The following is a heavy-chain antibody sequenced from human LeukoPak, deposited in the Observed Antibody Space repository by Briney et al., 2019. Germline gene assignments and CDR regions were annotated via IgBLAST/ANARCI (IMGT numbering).Heavy chain of an antibody. CDR3: AGDQLDARNYVGPFDY. J-gene: IGHJ4*02. Sequence: SQTLSLTCTVSGGSLRSGSENWSWIRQPAGKGPEWIGRINIRGETNYNPSLKSRVTISMDTSKNQFSLKLTSVTAADTAVYYCAGDQLDARNYVGPFDYWGQGTMVTVSS. CDR1: GGSLRSGSEN. D-gene: IGHD1-7*01. V-gene: IGHV4-61*02. CDR2: INIRGET.